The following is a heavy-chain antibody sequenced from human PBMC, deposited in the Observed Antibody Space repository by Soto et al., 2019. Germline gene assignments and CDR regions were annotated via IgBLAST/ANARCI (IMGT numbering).Heavy chain of an antibody. CDR1: GFTFDKYY. CDR3: AKDLGYSGYGVFDY. V-gene: IGHV3-30*18. Sequence: GGSLRLSCAASGFTFDKYYIHWVRQAPGKGLEWVAVISYDGSNKYYADSVKGRFTISRDNSKSALYLQMNSLRAEDTAVYYCAKDLGYSGYGVFDYWGQGTLVTVSS. CDR2: ISYDGSNK. D-gene: IGHD5-12*01. J-gene: IGHJ4*02.